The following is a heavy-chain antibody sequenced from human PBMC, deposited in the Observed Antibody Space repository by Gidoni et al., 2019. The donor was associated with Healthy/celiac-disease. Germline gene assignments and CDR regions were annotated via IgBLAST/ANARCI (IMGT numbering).Heavy chain of an antibody. CDR2: ISSSSSTI. CDR3: ARDYRAGYYFDY. Sequence: EVQLVESGGGLVQPGGSLRLTCAASGFPFSSYSMNWVRQAPGKGLEWFSDISSSSSTIYYADSVKGRFTISRDKAKNSLYLQMNSLRDEDTAVYYCARDYRAGYYFDYWGQGTLVTVSS. J-gene: IGHJ4*02. CDR1: GFPFSSYS. V-gene: IGHV3-48*02.